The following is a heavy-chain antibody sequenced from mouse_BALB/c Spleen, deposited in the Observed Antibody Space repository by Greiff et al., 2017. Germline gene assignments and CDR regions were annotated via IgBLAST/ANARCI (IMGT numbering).Heavy chain of an antibody. CDR2: IYPGDGDT. V-gene: IGHV1-80*01. Sequence: QVHVKQSGAELVRPGSSVKISCKASGYAFSSYWMNWVKQRPGQGLEWIGQIYPGDGDTNYNGKFKGKATLTADKSSSTAYMQLSSLTSEDSAVYFCARLLRLRWYFDVWGAGTTVTVSS. CDR3: ARLLRLRWYFDV. CDR1: GYAFSSYW. D-gene: IGHD1-2*01. J-gene: IGHJ1*01.